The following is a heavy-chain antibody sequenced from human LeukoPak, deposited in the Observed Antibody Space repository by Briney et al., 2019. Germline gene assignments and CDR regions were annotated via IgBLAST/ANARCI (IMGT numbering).Heavy chain of an antibody. CDR2: IYYSGST. D-gene: IGHD6-19*01. CDR3: ARGIPQWPARVDY. CDR1: GGSISSYY. Sequence: SETLSHTCTVSGGSISSYYWSWIRQPPGKGLEWIGYIYYSGSTNSNPSLKSRVSISVDTSKNQISLKLSSVTAADTAVYYCARGIPQWPARVDYWGQGTLVTVSS. V-gene: IGHV4-59*08. J-gene: IGHJ4*02.